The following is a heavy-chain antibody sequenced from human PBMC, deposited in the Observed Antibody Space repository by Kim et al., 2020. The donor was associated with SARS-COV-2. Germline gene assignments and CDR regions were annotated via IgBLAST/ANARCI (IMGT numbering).Heavy chain of an antibody. CDR2: IYYSGST. V-gene: IGHV4-39*01. CDR3: ARHGGSSFTHFDY. Sequence: SETLSLTCTVSGGSISSSSYHWDWIRQPPGKGLEWIGSIYYSGSTYYNPSLKSRVTISVDTPKNEFSLKLSSVTAADTAVYYCARHGGSSFTHFDYWGQGTLVTVSS. CDR1: GGSISSSSYH. D-gene: IGHD6-13*01. J-gene: IGHJ4*02.